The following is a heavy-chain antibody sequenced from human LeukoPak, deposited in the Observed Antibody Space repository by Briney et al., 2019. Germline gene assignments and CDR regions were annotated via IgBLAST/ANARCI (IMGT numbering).Heavy chain of an antibody. V-gene: IGHV3-7*03. CDR3: VKDSPPRYSGSPPAY. CDR2: INKDGGEK. J-gene: IGHJ4*02. D-gene: IGHD1-26*01. Sequence: GGSLRLSCAASGFTFSSYWMSWVRQAPGKGLEWVANINKDGGEKYYVDSVKGRFTISRDNAKNSLYLQMNNLRADDTAVYYCVKDSPPRYSGSPPAYWGQGTLVTVSS. CDR1: GFTFSSYW.